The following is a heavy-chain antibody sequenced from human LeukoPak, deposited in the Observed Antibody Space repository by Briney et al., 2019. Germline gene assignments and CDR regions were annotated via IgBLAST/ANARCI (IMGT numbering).Heavy chain of an antibody. V-gene: IGHV4-59*01. D-gene: IGHD6-13*01. CDR3: ARGRVSSSTWYSTYYYYFYMDV. J-gene: IGHJ6*03. CDR2: IDHTGST. CDR1: DDSITIYY. Sequence: KSSETLSLTCTVSDDSITIYYWSWIRQPPGKGLEWIEYIDHTGSTNYNPSLKSRVTISRDTSKSYFSLELSSATAADTAVYFCARGRVSSSTWYSTYYYYFYMDVWGKGTTVTVSS.